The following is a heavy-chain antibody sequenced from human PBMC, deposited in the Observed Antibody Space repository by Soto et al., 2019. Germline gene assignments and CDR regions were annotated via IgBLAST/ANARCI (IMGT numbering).Heavy chain of an antibody. CDR1: GFTFSDYY. Sequence: PGGSLRLSCAASGFTFSDYYMSWIRQSPGKGLEWVSYISGGGGSTISYADSVKGRFTIPRDNAQNSLYLQMNSLRADDTAIYYCARVRGYYDSSGFDYWGQGALVTVSS. J-gene: IGHJ4*02. D-gene: IGHD3-22*01. V-gene: IGHV3-11*01. CDR2: ISGGGGSTI. CDR3: ARVRGYYDSSGFDY.